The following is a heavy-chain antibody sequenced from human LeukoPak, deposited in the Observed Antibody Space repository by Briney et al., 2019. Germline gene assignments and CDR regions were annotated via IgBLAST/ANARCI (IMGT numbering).Heavy chain of an antibody. CDR1: GFTFSSYA. D-gene: IGHD6-13*01. J-gene: IGHJ4*02. V-gene: IGHV3-23*01. Sequence: GGSLRLSCAASGFTFSSYAMSWVRQAPGKGLGWVSAISGSGGSTYYADSVKGRFTISRDNSKNTLYLQMNSLRAEDTAVYYCAKDLSVTIIGIAAAGVNYWGQGTLVTVSS. CDR2: ISGSGGST. CDR3: AKDLSVTIIGIAAAGVNY.